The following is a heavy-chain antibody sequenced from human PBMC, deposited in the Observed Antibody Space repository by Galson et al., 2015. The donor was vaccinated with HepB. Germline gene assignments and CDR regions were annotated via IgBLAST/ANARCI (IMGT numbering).Heavy chain of an antibody. CDR3: ARVYCSSTSCYTIPNDAFDI. CDR2: INPNSGGT. CDR1: GYTFTGYY. Sequence: SVKVSCKASGYTFTGYYMHWVRQAPGQGLEWMGWINPNSGGTNYAQKFQGRVTMTRDTSISTAYMELSRLRSDDTAVYYCARVYCSSTSCYTIPNDAFDIWGQGTMVTVSS. V-gene: IGHV1-2*02. J-gene: IGHJ3*02. D-gene: IGHD2-2*02.